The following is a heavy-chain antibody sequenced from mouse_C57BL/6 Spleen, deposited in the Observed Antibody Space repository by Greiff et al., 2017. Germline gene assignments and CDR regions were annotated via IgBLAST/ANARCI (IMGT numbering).Heavy chain of an antibody. V-gene: IGHV10-1*01. CDR1: GFSFNTYA. CDR3: VRHHYFDH. J-gene: IGHJ2*01. Sequence: EVKLMESGGGLVQPKGSLKLSCAASGFSFNTYAMNWVRQAPGKGLEWVACIRSKSNNYATYYADSVKDRFTISRDDSESMLYLQMSNLKTEYTDMYYCVRHHYFDHWGQGTTLTVSS. CDR2: IRSKSNNYAT.